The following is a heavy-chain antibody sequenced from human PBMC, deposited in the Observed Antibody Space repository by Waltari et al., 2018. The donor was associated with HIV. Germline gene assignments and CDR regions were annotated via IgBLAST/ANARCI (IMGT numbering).Heavy chain of an antibody. CDR1: GGSISSGSYY. D-gene: IGHD5-18*01. Sequence: QVQLQESGPGLVKPSQTLSLTCTVSGGSISSGSYYWSWIRQPAGKGLEWIGRIYTSGSTNYNPSLKSRVTISVDTSKNQFSLKLSSVTAADTAVYYCARRGIQLWFYAFDIWAKGQWSPSLQ. CDR2: IYTSGST. V-gene: IGHV4-61*02. J-gene: IGHJ3*02. CDR3: ARRGIQLWFYAFDI.